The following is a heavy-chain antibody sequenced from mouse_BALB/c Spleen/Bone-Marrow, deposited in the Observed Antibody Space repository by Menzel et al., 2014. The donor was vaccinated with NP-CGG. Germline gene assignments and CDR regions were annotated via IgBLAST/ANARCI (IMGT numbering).Heavy chain of an antibody. V-gene: IGHV1-14*01. CDR1: GYTFTSYI. CDR3: ARRWLPYAMDY. CDR2: INPYNDGT. Sequence: EVKLVESGPELVKPGASVKMSCKASGYTFTSYIMHWVKQEPGQGLEWIGYINPYNDGTKYNEKFKGKATLTSDKSSSTAYMELSSLTSEDSAVYYCARRWLPYAMDYWGQGTSVTVSS. D-gene: IGHD2-3*01. J-gene: IGHJ4*01.